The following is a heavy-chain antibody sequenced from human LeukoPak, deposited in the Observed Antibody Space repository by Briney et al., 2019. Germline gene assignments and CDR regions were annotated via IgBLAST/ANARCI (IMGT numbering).Heavy chain of an antibody. CDR2: ISGSGGST. D-gene: IGHD1-26*01. Sequence: PGGSLRLSCAASGFTFTSYAMSCVRQAQGKGLEWVSAISGSGGSTYYADSVKGRFTISRDNSKNTLYLQMNSLRAEDTAVYYCAKAVSWAVVGARGCYFDYWGQGTLVTVSS. CDR1: GFTFTSYA. J-gene: IGHJ4*02. V-gene: IGHV3-23*01. CDR3: AKAVSWAVVGARGCYFDY.